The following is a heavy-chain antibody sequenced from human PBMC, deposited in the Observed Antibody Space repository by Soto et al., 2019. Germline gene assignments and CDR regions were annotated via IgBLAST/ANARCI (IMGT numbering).Heavy chain of an antibody. CDR3: ARSLYDLLTGSVYNWFDP. J-gene: IGHJ5*02. Sequence: ASVKVSCKASGYTFTNYAMYWVRQAPGQRLEWMGWINGGNGNTKYSQKFQGRVTITRDTSASTAYMELSSLRSEDTAVYYCARSLYDLLTGSVYNWFDPWGRGTLVTVSS. D-gene: IGHD3-9*01. CDR2: INGGNGNT. V-gene: IGHV1-3*01. CDR1: GYTFTNYA.